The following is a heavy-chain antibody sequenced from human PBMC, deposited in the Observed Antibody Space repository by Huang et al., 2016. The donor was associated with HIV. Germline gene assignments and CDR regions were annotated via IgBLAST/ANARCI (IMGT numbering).Heavy chain of an antibody. CDR2: IYNSRGT. Sequence: QVQLQVSGPGLVKPSQTLSLTFTVSGGSINSGGYYCDWIRQPPGKGLEWIGYIYNSRGTDYNPSLKRRVTRSVETSKDQLSVKLRYMTAAETAVYYCTRVGLKYNTDLYYFDYWGQGSLVTVSS. CDR3: TRVGLKYNTDLYYFDY. CDR1: GGSINSGGYY. J-gene: IGHJ4*02. V-gene: IGHV4-30-4*08. D-gene: IGHD4-4*01.